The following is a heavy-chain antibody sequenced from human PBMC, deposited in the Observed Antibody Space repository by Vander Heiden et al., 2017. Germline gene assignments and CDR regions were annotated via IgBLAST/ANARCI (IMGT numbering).Heavy chain of an antibody. V-gene: IGHV4-34*01. J-gene: IGHJ3*02. CDR3: ARGDVGATRDDAFDI. Sequence: QVQLQQWGAGLLKPSETLSLTCPVYGGSFSGYYWSWIRQPPGKGLEWIGEINHSGSTNYNPSRKSRVTISVDTSKNQFSLKLSSVTAADTAVYYCARGDVGATRDDAFDIWGQGTMVTVSS. D-gene: IGHD1-26*01. CDR2: INHSGST. CDR1: GGSFSGYY.